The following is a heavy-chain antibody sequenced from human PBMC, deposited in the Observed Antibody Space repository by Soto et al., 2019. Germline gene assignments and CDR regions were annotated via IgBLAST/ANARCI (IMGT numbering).Heavy chain of an antibody. Sequence: GGSLRLFCTASGFTFRDYAMSWFRQAPGKGLEWVGFIRSKAYGGTTEYAASVKGRFTISRDDSKSIAYLQMNSLKTEDTAVYYCTREEEFYDSSGYYHDYWGQGTLVTVSS. CDR3: TREEEFYDSSGYYHDY. CDR1: GFTFRDYA. D-gene: IGHD3-22*01. CDR2: IRSKAYGGTT. V-gene: IGHV3-49*03. J-gene: IGHJ4*02.